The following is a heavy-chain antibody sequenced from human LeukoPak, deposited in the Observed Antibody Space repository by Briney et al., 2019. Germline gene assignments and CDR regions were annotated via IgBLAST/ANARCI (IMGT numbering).Heavy chain of an antibody. CDR3: ARSDVDMAA. Sequence: PGGSLRLSCAASGFTFSTYGMHWVRQAPGKGLEWVAVISNDGNNKLYGDSVKGRFTISRDNSKNTLYLQMNSLRAEDTAVYYCARSDVDMAAWGQGTLATVSS. D-gene: IGHD5-12*01. V-gene: IGHV3-30*03. J-gene: IGHJ5*02. CDR2: ISNDGNNK. CDR1: GFTFSTYG.